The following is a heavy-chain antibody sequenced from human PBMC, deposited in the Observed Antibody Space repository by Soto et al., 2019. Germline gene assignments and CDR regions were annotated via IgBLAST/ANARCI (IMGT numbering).Heavy chain of an antibody. CDR3: ARERTRGFDP. J-gene: IGHJ5*02. CDR1: GATLDTFINFG. Sequence: GASVKVSCKASGATLDTFINFGITWVRRAPGQGLEWMGGILPVSGNTHYAQKFQGRVTISTNESTSTAHMELSSLRSEDTAVYYCARERTRGFDPWGQGTLVTVSS. V-gene: IGHV1-69*05. CDR2: ILPVSGNT.